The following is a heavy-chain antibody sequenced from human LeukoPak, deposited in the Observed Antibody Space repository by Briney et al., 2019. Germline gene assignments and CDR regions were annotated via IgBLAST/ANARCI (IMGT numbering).Heavy chain of an antibody. J-gene: IGHJ4*02. Sequence: PSETLSLTCTVSGGSISSYYWSWIRQPPGKGLEWIGYMYYRGNTNYDPSLKSRVTISIDTPNNQFSLKLSSVTAADTAVYYCATGAHGIAAAGDYYFDYWGQGTLVTVSS. CDR2: MYYRGNT. V-gene: IGHV4-59*01. D-gene: IGHD6-13*01. CDR1: GGSISSYY. CDR3: ATGAHGIAAAGDYYFDY.